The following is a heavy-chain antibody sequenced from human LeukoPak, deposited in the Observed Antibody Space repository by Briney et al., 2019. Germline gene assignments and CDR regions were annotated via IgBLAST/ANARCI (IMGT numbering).Heavy chain of an antibody. CDR3: ARDTRSSYLQYYSDY. J-gene: IGHJ4*02. Sequence: GASVKVSCKASGYTFTDYYMHWVRQAPGQGLEWIGWISPDSGRTGFAQKFQGRVTMTRDTSISTAYMELSSLGYDDTAVYYCARDTRSSYLQYYSDYWGQGTLVTVSS. D-gene: IGHD5-24*01. CDR1: GYTFTDYY. V-gene: IGHV1-2*02. CDR2: ISPDSGRT.